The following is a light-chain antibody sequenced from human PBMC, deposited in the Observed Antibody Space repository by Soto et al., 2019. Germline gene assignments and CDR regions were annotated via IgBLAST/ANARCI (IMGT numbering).Light chain of an antibody. CDR2: EVS. Sequence: QSVLTQPASVSGSPGQSITISCTGTSSDVGSYDLVSWYQQHPDKAPKLLLFEVSKRPSGVSIRFSGSRSGNTASLTISGLQAEDEADYYCSSYTDSSNYVFGTGTKLTVL. V-gene: IGLV2-14*02. J-gene: IGLJ1*01. CDR1: SSDVGSYDL. CDR3: SSYTDSSNYV.